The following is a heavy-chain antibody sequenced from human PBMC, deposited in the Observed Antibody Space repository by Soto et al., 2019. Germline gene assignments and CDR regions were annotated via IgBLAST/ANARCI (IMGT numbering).Heavy chain of an antibody. D-gene: IGHD1-1*01. CDR2: IIPILGIA. Sequence: QVQLVQSGAEVKKPGSSVKVSCKASGGTFSSYTISWVRQAPGQGLEWMGSIIPILGIANYAQKFQGRVTITADKSTSTAYMELSSLRSEDTAVYYCASYNWNGGYYYVMDVWGQGTTVTVSS. J-gene: IGHJ6*02. CDR1: GGTFSSYT. CDR3: ASYNWNGGYYYVMDV. V-gene: IGHV1-69*02.